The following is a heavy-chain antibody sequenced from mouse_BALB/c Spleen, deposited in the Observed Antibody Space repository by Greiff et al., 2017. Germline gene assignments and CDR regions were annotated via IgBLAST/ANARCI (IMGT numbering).Heavy chain of an antibody. D-gene: IGHD2-1*01. CDR1: GFSLSTSGMG. V-gene: IGHV8-12*01. CDR2: IYWDDDK. J-gene: IGHJ2*01. Sequence: QVQLKESGPGILQPSQTLSLTCSFSGFSLSTSGMGVSWIRQPSGKGLEWLAHIYWDDDKRYNPSLKSRLTISKDTSRNQVFLKITSVDTADTATYYCARRAGNYVGNYFDYWGQGTTLTVSS. CDR3: ARRAGNYVGNYFDY.